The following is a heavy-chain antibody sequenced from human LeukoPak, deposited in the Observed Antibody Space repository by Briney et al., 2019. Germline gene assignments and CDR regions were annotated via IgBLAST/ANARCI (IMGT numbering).Heavy chain of an antibody. J-gene: IGHJ4*02. Sequence: SGGSLRLSCAASGFTFSSYGMLWVRQAPGKGLEWVAFIRYDGSNKYYADSVKGRFTISRDNSKNTLYLQMNSLRAEDTAVYYCAKDQLEYYYDSSGYLNYWGQGTLVTVSS. V-gene: IGHV3-30*02. CDR2: IRYDGSNK. CDR1: GFTFSSYG. CDR3: AKDQLEYYYDSSGYLNY. D-gene: IGHD3-22*01.